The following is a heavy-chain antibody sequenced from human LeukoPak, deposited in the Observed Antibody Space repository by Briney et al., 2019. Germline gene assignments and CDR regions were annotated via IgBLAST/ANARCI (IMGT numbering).Heavy chain of an antibody. CDR2: INPSGGST. J-gene: IGHJ5*02. Sequence: ASVKVSCKASGYTFTGYYMHWVRQAPGQGLEWMGIINPSGGSTSYAQKFQGRVTMTRDMSTSTDYTELSSLRSEDTAVSYCARDNSVEDTAWWFDPWGQGTLVTVSS. D-gene: IGHD4-23*01. V-gene: IGHV1-46*01. CDR3: ARDNSVEDTAWWFDP. CDR1: GYTFTGYY.